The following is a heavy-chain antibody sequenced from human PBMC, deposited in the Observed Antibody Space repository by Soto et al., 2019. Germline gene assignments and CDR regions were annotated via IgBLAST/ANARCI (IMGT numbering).Heavy chain of an antibody. V-gene: IGHV4-31*03. J-gene: IGHJ4*02. CDR3: ARDSSGEAAAGTFDY. CDR2: IYYSGST. Sequence: SETLYLTCTVSGASIISGDYYWSWIRQHPGKGLEWIGYIYYSGSTYYNPSLKSRVTISVDTSKNQFSLKLSSVTAADTAVYYCARDSSGEAAAGTFDYWGQGTLVTVSS. CDR1: GASIISGDYY. D-gene: IGHD6-13*01.